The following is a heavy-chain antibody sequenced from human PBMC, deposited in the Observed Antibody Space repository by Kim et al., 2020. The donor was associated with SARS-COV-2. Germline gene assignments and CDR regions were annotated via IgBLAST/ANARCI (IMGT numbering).Heavy chain of an antibody. Sequence: GGSLRLSCAASGFTFSSYSMNWVRQAPGKGLEWVSSINTNSAYIYYADSVKGRFTISRDNAKNLLYLQMSSLRAEDTAVYYCARDGHYSSSSGYHPDYWG. CDR2: INTNSAYI. CDR1: GFTFSSYS. J-gene: IGHJ4*01. V-gene: IGHV3-21*01. D-gene: IGHD3-22*01. CDR3: ARDGHYSSSSGYHPDY.